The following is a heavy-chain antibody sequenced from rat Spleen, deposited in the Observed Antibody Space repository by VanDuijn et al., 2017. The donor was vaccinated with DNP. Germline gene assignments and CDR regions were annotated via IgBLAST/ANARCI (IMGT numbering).Heavy chain of an antibody. J-gene: IGHJ2*01. CDR3: ARHVLYTTDYYGYFDY. CDR2: ISSDGGSN. Sequence: EVQLVESGGGLVQPGRSLKLSCAASGFTFSNYGMAWVRQAPTKGLEWVAYISSDGGSNYNGDSVKGRFTISRDIVKSTLYLQMNSLRSEDMATYYCARHVLYTTDYYGYFDYWGQGVMVTVSS. V-gene: IGHV5-22*01. CDR1: GFTFSNYG. D-gene: IGHD1-6*01.